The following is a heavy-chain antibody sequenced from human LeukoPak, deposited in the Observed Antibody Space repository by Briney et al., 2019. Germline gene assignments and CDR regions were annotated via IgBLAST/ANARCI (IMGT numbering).Heavy chain of an antibody. CDR1: GFTFSNAW. D-gene: IGHD3-3*01. J-gene: IGHJ4*02. CDR2: IKSKTDGGTT. Sequence: PGGSLRLSCAASGFTFSNAWMSWVRPAPGKGLEWVGRIKSKTDGGTTDYAAPVKGRFTISRDDSKNTLYLQMNSLKTEDTAVYYCTTGLTIFGQLDYWGQGTLVTVSS. CDR3: TTGLTIFGQLDY. V-gene: IGHV3-15*01.